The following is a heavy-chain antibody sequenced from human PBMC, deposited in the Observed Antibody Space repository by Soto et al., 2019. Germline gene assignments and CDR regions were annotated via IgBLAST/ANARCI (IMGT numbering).Heavy chain of an antibody. CDR1: EFSFSDYS. V-gene: IGHV3-21*01. CDR3: AIFCGGYCSSAEYLQH. CDR2: ISGSSSYI. D-gene: IGHD2-21*02. J-gene: IGHJ1*01. Sequence: GGSLRLSCAASEFSFSDYSMNWVRQAPGKGLEWVSSISGSSSYIYYTDSLKGRFTVSRDNANKSLYLQMNSLRAEDTAVYYCAIFCGGYCSSAEYLQHWGQGTLVTGSS.